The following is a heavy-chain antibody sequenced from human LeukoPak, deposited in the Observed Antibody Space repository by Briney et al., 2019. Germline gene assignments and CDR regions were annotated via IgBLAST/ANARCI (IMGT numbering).Heavy chain of an antibody. Sequence: GGSLRLSCAASGFTFSSCGFTWVRQAPGKGLEWVSSIGPTGTDRYYADSVRGRFAISRDNAKNSMYLQMDSLRDEHTAVYCATETIGRHYDYWGQGTLLTVSS. D-gene: IGHD1-14*01. J-gene: IGHJ4*02. CDR3: ATETIGRHYDY. CDR1: GFTFSSCG. V-gene: IGHV3-21*01. CDR2: IGPTGTDR.